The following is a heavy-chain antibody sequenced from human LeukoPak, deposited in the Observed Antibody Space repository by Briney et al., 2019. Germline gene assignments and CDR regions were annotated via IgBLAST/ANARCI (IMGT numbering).Heavy chain of an antibody. D-gene: IGHD6-19*01. CDR3: ARDWAVAGTNYYYYYGMDV. V-gene: IGHV3-53*05. J-gene: IGHJ6*02. CDR1: GFTVSSNY. CDR2: IYSGGST. Sequence: GGSLRLSCAASGFTVSSNYMSWVRQAPGKGLEWVSVIYSGGSTYYADSVKGRFTISRDNSKNTLYLQMNSLRSEDTAVYYCARDWAVAGTNYYYYYGMDVWGQGTTVTVSS.